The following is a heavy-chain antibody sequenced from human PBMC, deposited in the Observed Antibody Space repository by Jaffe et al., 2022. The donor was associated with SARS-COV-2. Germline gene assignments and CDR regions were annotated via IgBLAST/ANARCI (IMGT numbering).Heavy chain of an antibody. J-gene: IGHJ4*02. CDR1: GFTFSSYW. V-gene: IGHV3-7*03. D-gene: IGHD5-12*01. CDR2: IKPDGSEK. CDR3: ARADWATIPFY. Sequence: EVQLVESGGGLVQPGGSLRLSCAASGFTFSSYWMNWVRQAPGKGLEWVADIKPDGSEKYYVDSVKGRFTISRDNARNSLYLQMNSLRAEDTAVYYCARADWATIPFYWGQGTLVTVSS.